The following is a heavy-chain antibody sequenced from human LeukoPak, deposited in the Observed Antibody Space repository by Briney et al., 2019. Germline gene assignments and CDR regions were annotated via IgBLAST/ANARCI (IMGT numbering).Heavy chain of an antibody. V-gene: IGHV3-30-3*01. CDR1: GFTFSSYA. Sequence: PGGSLRLSCAASGFTFSSYAMHWVRRAPGKGLEWVAVISYDGSNKYYADSVKGRFTISRDNSKNTLYLQMNSLRAEDTAVYYCARDRAVVPAAIGVYWGQGTLVTVSS. CDR2: ISYDGSNK. J-gene: IGHJ4*02. D-gene: IGHD2-2*02. CDR3: ARDRAVVPAAIGVY.